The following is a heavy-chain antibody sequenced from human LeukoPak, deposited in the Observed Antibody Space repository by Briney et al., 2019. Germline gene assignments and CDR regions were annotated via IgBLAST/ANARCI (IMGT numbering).Heavy chain of an antibody. CDR3: ARDEYYYDTSGYSDAFDI. J-gene: IGHJ3*02. D-gene: IGHD3-22*01. V-gene: IGHV4-4*07. Sequence: PSETLSLTCTVSGGSISSYYWSWIRQPAGKGLEWIERIYTSGSTNYNPSLKSRVTMSVDTSKNQFSLKLSSVTAADTAVYYCARDEYYYDTSGYSDAFDIWGQGTMVTVSS. CDR1: GGSISSYY. CDR2: IYTSGST.